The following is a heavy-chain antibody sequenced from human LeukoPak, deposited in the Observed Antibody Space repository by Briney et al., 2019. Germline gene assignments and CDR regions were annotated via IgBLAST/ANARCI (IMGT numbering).Heavy chain of an antibody. CDR3: ARDVVYYYDSRGAFDI. J-gene: IGHJ3*02. D-gene: IGHD3-22*01. V-gene: IGHV3-23*01. CDR2: ISGSGGST. CDR1: GFTFGSYA. Sequence: GGSLRLSCAASGFTFGSYAMSWVRQAPGKGLEWVSAISGSGGSTYYADSVKGRFTISRDNSKNTLYLQMNSLRAEDTAVYYCARDVVYYYDSRGAFDIWGQGTMVTVSS.